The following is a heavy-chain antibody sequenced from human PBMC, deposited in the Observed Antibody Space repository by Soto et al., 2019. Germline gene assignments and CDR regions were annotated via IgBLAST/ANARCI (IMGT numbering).Heavy chain of an antibody. CDR1: GYTFTSSD. V-gene: IGHV1-8*01. J-gene: IGHJ5*02. Sequence: QVQLVQSGAEVKKPGASVKVSCKASGYTFTSSDINWVRQATGQALEWLGCMNPNSGNTCYAQKFQGRITLTRITSIHTADWDLGSLSSDTSAVYYWARGASPWCQGTRVTVSS. CDR2: MNPNSGNT. CDR3: ARGASP.